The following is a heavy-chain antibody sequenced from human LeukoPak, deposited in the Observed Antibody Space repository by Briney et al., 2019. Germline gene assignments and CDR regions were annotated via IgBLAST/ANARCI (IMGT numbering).Heavy chain of an antibody. CDR3: ARQYSGYLRNWFDP. CDR2: IYYSGST. J-gene: IGHJ5*02. D-gene: IGHD5-12*01. CDR1: GGSISSSSYY. Sequence: SETLSLTCTVSGGSISSSSYYWGWLRQPPGKGLEWIGSIYYSGSTYYNPSLKSRVTISVDTTKNQFSLKLSSVTAADTAVYYCARQYSGYLRNWFDPWGQGTLVTVSS. V-gene: IGHV4-39*01.